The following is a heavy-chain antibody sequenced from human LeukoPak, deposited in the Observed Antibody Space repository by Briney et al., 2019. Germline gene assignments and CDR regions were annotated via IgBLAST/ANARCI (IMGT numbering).Heavy chain of an antibody. CDR1: GFTFSSYA. V-gene: IGHV3-23*01. CDR3: AKEMGSSWRKAAFDY. Sequence: PGGSLRLSCAESGFTFSSYAMSWVRPAPGKGLEWVSAISGSGGSTYYADSVNGRFTISRDNSKNTLYLQMNSLRAEDTAVYYCAKEMGSSWRKAAFDYWGQGTLVTVSS. J-gene: IGHJ4*02. D-gene: IGHD6-13*01. CDR2: ISGSGGST.